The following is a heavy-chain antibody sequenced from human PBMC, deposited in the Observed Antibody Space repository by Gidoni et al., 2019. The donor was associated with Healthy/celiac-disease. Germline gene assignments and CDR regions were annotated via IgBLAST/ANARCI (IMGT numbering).Heavy chain of an antibody. CDR1: GYTFTSYY. CDR2: INPSGGST. V-gene: IGHV1-46*01. Sequence: QVQLVQSGAEVKKPGASVKVSCKASGYTFTSYYMHWVRQAPGQGLEWMGIINPSGGSTSYAQKFQGRVTMTRDTSTSTVYMELSSLRSEDTAVYYCARGGYCSGGSCYSSYYYYGMDVWGQGTTVTVSS. CDR3: ARGGYCSGGSCYSSYYYYGMDV. J-gene: IGHJ6*02. D-gene: IGHD2-15*01.